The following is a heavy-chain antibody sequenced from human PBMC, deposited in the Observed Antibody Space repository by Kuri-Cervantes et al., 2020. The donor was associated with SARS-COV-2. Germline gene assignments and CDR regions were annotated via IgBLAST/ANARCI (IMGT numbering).Heavy chain of an antibody. V-gene: IGHV4-34*01. CDR1: GGSFSGYY. Sequence: SQTLSLTCAVYGGSFSGYYWSWIRQPPGKGLEWIGEINHSGSTNYNPSLKSRVTISVDTSKNQFSLKLSSVTDADTAVYYCARGPRWSIAASFDYWGQGTLVTVSS. D-gene: IGHD6-6*01. J-gene: IGHJ4*02. CDR3: ARGPRWSIAASFDY. CDR2: INHSGST.